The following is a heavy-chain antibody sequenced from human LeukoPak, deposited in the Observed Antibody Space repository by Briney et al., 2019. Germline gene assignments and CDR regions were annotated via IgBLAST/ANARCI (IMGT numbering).Heavy chain of an antibody. CDR2: ISYDGTNK. CDR3: AREKIGTGTVLGKDYYYMDV. J-gene: IGHJ6*03. CDR1: GFIFNSYA. Sequence: PGKSLRLSCAASGFIFNSYAMHWVRQAPGKGLEWVAAISYDGTNKYYADSVKGRFTISRDNSKNTLFLQMDSLRAEDTAMYYCAREKIGTGTVLGKDYYYMDVWGKGTTVTISS. D-gene: IGHD3-16*01. V-gene: IGHV3-30*04.